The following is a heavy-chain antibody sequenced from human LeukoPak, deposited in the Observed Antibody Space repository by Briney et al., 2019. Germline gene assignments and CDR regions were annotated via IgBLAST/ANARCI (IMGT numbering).Heavy chain of an antibody. J-gene: IGHJ4*02. CDR2: IVSNGDHV. Sequence: GESLKISCAASGFTFSTYPMHWVRQAPGKGLEFVSSIVSNGDHVFYANSVKGRFTISRDNSQNTLYLQMGSLRPEDTAVYYCARDRDGGWSFDYWGQGTLVTASS. CDR1: GFTFSTYP. CDR3: ARDRDGGWSFDY. D-gene: IGHD6-19*01. V-gene: IGHV3-64*01.